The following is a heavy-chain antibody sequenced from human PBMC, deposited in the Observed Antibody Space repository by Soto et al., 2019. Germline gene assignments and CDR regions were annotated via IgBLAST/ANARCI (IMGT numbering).Heavy chain of an antibody. Sequence: GASVKVSCKASGGTFSSYAISWVRQAPGQGLEWMGGIIPIFGTANYAQRFQGRVTITADESTSTAYMELSSLRSEDTAVYYCAREDPVGATSYYGMDVWGQGTTVTVSS. CDR1: GGTFSSYA. CDR3: AREDPVGATSYYGMDV. CDR2: IIPIFGTA. D-gene: IGHD1-26*01. J-gene: IGHJ6*02. V-gene: IGHV1-69*13.